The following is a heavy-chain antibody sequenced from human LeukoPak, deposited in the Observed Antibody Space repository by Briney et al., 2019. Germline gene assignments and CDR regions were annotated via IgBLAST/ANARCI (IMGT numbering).Heavy chain of an antibody. CDR3: ARVYDFWSGYYPYYYYYMDV. Sequence: SETLSLTCTVSGGSISSYYWSRIRQPPGKGLEWIGYIYYSGSTNYNPSLKSRVTISVDTSNNQFSLKLSSVTAADTAVYYCARVYDFWSGYYPYYYYYMDVWGKGTTVTVSS. CDR2: IYYSGST. J-gene: IGHJ6*03. V-gene: IGHV4-59*01. D-gene: IGHD3-3*01. CDR1: GGSISSYY.